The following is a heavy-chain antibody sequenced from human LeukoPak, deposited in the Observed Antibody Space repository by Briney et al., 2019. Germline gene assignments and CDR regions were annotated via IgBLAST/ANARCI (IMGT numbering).Heavy chain of an antibody. Sequence: GRSLRLSCAASGFAFSTYPVHWVRQAPGKGLEWVAVISYDGSNKYYADSVKGRFTISRDNSKNTLYLQMNSLRAEDTAIYYCARGRGPYGWFDPWGQGTLVTVSS. D-gene: IGHD3-10*01. V-gene: IGHV3-30*04. CDR1: GFAFSTYP. CDR3: ARGRGPYGWFDP. CDR2: ISYDGSNK. J-gene: IGHJ5*02.